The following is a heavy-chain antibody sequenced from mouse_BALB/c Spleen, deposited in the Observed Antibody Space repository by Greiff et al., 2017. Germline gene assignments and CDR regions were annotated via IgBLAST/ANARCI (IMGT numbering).Heavy chain of an antibody. CDR3: AKTFYWYFDV. CDR1: GYSITSGYY. V-gene: IGHV3-6*02. J-gene: IGHJ1*01. Sequence: EVKLQESGPGLVKPSQSLSLTCSVTGYSITSGYYWNWIRQFPGNKLEWMGYISYDGSNNYNPSLKNRISITRDTSKNQFFLKLNSVTTEDTATYYCAKTFYWYFDVWGAGTTVTVSS. CDR2: ISYDGSN.